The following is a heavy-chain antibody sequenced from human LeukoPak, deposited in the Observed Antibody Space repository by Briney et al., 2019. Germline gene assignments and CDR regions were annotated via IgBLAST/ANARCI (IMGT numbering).Heavy chain of an antibody. CDR3: ARSPYYDILTGSRGTFDY. CDR1: GFSFSTSGVG. J-gene: IGHJ4*02. CDR2: IYWDDDK. D-gene: IGHD3-9*01. Sequence: SGPTLVNPTPTLTLTCTFSGFSFSTSGVGVAWIRQPPVKALEWLSVIYWDDDKRYSPSLKTRLTITKDTSKNQVVLTMTNMDPVDTATYYCARSPYYDILTGSRGTFDYWGQGTLVTVSS. V-gene: IGHV2-5*02.